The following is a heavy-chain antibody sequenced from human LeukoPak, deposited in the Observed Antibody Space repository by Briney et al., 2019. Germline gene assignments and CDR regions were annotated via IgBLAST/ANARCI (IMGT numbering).Heavy chain of an antibody. V-gene: IGHV3-21*01. Sequence: GGSLRLSCAASGFTFSSYAMNWVRQAPGKGLEWVSSISSISSYLYYADSVKGRFTISRDNAKNSLYLQMNSLRAEDTAVYYCARESKSHYGMDVWGQGTTVTVSS. J-gene: IGHJ6*02. CDR3: ARESKSHYGMDV. D-gene: IGHD4-11*01. CDR2: ISSISSYL. CDR1: GFTFSSYA.